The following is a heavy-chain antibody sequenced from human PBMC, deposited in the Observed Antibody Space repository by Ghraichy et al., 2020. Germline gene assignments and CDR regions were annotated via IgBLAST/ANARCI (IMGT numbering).Heavy chain of an antibody. CDR1: GASISSRFFY. Sequence: SETLSLTCAVSGASISSRFFYWGWIRQSPGKGLQWIATLYSSGSTYYNPSLKSRLTTSVDTSKNQLSLKLSSVTAADTAVYHCAAKYCPSGACERWYYIDVWGKGTTVTVSS. CDR2: LYSSGST. D-gene: IGHD2-8*01. J-gene: IGHJ6*03. CDR3: AAKYCPSGACERWYYIDV. V-gene: IGHV4-39*01.